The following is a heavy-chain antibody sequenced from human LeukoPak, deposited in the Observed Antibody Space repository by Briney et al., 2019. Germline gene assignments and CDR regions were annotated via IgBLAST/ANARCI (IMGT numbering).Heavy chain of an antibody. D-gene: IGHD5-18*01. Sequence: SETLSLTCTVSGGSISNSFWGWIRQTPGKRLKWIGHIHTNGNTNYNPSLESLATISVDTSKNHFSLRLSTVTAADTAVYYCARAIPVDNSYGLDHYFVAWGQGTLVIVSS. V-gene: IGHV4-4*09. CDR3: ARAIPVDNSYGLDHYFVA. CDR1: GGSISNSF. CDR2: IHTNGNT. J-gene: IGHJ4*02.